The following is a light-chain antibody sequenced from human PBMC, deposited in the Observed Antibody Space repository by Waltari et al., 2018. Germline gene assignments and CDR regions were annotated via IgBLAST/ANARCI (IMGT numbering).Light chain of an antibody. Sequence: ETIMTQSPAILSVSPGETATLSCRASKSIGNNLAWYQQTPGQAPRLLIYVASSRGTGIPARFFGAGSGTDFTLTISSLQSEDFAVYYCQQYNEWLYTFGQGTKVDLK. J-gene: IGKJ2*01. V-gene: IGKV3-15*01. CDR1: KSIGNN. CDR3: QQYNEWLYT. CDR2: VAS.